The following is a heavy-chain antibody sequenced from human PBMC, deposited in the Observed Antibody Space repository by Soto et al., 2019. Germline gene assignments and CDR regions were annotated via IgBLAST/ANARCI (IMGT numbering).Heavy chain of an antibody. Sequence: SETLSLTCTVSGGSISSGGYYWSWIRQHPGKGLEWIGYIYYSGSTYYNPSLKSRVTISVDTSKNQFSLKLSSVTAADTAVYYCARELAVAGNFDFWGQGTLVTVSS. CDR1: GGSISSGGYY. CDR2: IYYSGST. D-gene: IGHD6-19*01. V-gene: IGHV4-31*03. J-gene: IGHJ5*01. CDR3: ARELAVAGNFDF.